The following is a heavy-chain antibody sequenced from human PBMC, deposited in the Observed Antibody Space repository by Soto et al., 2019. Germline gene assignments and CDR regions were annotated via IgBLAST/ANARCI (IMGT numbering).Heavy chain of an antibody. V-gene: IGHV3-53*02. D-gene: IGHD6-13*01. Sequence: EVQLVETGGDLIQPGGSLRLSCAASGFTVFNNYISWVRQAPGKGLEWVSFIYSRGNTFYADSVKCRFTLSRDTSKNTLYRQMNSLRAEDTAVYYCASVPGYLWGQGALVTVSS. CDR1: GFTVFNNY. J-gene: IGHJ4*02. CDR3: ASVPGYL. CDR2: IYSRGNT.